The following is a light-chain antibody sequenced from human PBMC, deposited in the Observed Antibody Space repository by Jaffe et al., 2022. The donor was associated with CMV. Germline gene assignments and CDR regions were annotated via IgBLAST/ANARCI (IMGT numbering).Light chain of an antibody. CDR3: SAWDDNLHGVV. V-gene: IGLV1-44*01. Sequence: QSVLTQPPSASGTPGQRVTISCSGSGSNFGNNPVYWYQQLPGTAPQLLIYNNHQRPSGVPDRFSGSKSGTSASLAISGLQSEDEADYYCSAWDDNLHGVVFGGGTKLTVL. J-gene: IGLJ2*01. CDR1: GSNFGNNP. CDR2: NNH.